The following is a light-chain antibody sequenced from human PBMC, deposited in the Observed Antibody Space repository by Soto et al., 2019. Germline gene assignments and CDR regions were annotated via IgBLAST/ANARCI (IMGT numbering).Light chain of an antibody. CDR3: QQYNSYSGWT. CDR1: QSISSW. V-gene: IGKV1-5*01. J-gene: IGKJ1*01. CDR2: DAS. Sequence: DIQMTQSPSTLSASVGDRVTITCRASQSISSWLAWYQQKPGKAPKLLIYDASSLESGVPSRFSGSGSGTEFTLTISSLQPDDFATYYCQQYNSYSGWTFGQGTK.